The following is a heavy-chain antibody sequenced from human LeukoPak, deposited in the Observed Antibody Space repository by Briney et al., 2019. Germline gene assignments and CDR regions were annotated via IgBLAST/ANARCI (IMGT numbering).Heavy chain of an antibody. Sequence: GGSLRLSCAASGLTFSSYAMSWVRQAPGKGLEWVSAISGSGGNTYYADSVKGRFTISRDNSKNTLYLQMNSLRAEDTAVYYCAKNWGSSGWYNFDYWGQGTLVTVSS. D-gene: IGHD6-19*01. CDR1: GLTFSSYA. CDR2: ISGSGGNT. J-gene: IGHJ4*02. V-gene: IGHV3-23*01. CDR3: AKNWGSSGWYNFDY.